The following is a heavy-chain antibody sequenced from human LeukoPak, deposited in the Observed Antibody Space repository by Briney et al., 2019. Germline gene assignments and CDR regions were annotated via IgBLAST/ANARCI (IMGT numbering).Heavy chain of an antibody. Sequence: SETLSLTCAVYGGSFSGYYWSWIRQPPGKGLEWIGEINHSGSTNYNPSLKSRVTISVGTSKNQFSLKLSSVTAADTAVYYCARGRGYSYGYWFDYWGQGTLVTVSS. CDR1: GGSFSGYY. J-gene: IGHJ4*02. CDR2: INHSGST. CDR3: ARGRGYSYGYWFDY. V-gene: IGHV4-34*01. D-gene: IGHD5-18*01.